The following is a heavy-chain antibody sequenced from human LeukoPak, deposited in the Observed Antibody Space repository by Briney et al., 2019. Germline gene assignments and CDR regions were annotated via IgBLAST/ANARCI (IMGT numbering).Heavy chain of an antibody. CDR3: ASLLIAAAATDY. Sequence: PGGSLRLSCAASGFTFSRYSMNWVRQAPGKGLEWVSSISSSSSYIYYADSVKGRFTISRDNAKNSLYLQMNSLRAEDTAVYYCASLLIAAAATDYWGQGTLVTVSS. J-gene: IGHJ4*02. V-gene: IGHV3-21*01. CDR1: GFTFSRYS. CDR2: ISSSSSYI. D-gene: IGHD6-13*01.